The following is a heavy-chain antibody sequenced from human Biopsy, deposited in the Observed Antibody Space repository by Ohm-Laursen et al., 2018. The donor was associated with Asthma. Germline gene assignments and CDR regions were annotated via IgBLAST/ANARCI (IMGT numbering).Heavy chain of an antibody. CDR1: GFAVSRDY. Sequence: LTLTCAASGFAVSRDYMFWVRQAPGKGLEWVSVIYSGGTSHTADSVRGRFTISRDYSKNTLYLQMHSLRAEDTAVYYCARGDSSDWSHYYFDYWGQGTLVTVSS. CDR3: ARGDSSDWSHYYFDY. V-gene: IGHV3-53*01. CDR2: IYSGGTS. D-gene: IGHD3-22*01. J-gene: IGHJ4*02.